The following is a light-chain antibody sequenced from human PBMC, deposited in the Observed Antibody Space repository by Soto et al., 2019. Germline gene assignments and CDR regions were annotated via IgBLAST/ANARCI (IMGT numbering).Light chain of an antibody. CDR2: EVS. CDR3: SSYTSNSIV. Sequence: QSVLTQPAPVSGSPGQSITISCTGTSSDVGGYNYVSWYQQHPGKAPKLMIYEVSFRPSGISNRFSGSKSGNTASLTISGLQAEDEADYYCSSYTSNSIVFGTGTKVTVL. J-gene: IGLJ1*01. V-gene: IGLV2-14*01. CDR1: SSDVGGYNY.